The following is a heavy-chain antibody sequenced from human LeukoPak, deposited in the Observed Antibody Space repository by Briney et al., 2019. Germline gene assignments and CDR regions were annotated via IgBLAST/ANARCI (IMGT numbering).Heavy chain of an antibody. Sequence: SVKVSCKASGGTFSSYAISWVRQAPGQGLEWMGGIIPIFGTANYAQKFQGRVTITADESTSTAYMELSSLRSEDTAVYYCARYSTGYYFVDYWGQGTLVTVSS. CDR2: IIPIFGTA. J-gene: IGHJ4*02. CDR1: GGTFSSYA. CDR3: ARYSTGYYFVDY. V-gene: IGHV1-69*13. D-gene: IGHD3-22*01.